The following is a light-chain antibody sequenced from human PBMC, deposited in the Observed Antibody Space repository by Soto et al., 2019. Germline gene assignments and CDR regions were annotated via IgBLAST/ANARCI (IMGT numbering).Light chain of an antibody. Sequence: EIVLTQSPATLSLSPGERATLSCRASQSVSSYLAWYQQKPGQAPRLLIYDASNRATGIQARFRGSGSGTEFTLTIDSLQSEDFAVYYCKQYNDWPPAFGGGTKVDIK. J-gene: IGKJ4*01. V-gene: IGKV3-11*01. CDR3: KQYNDWPPA. CDR2: DAS. CDR1: QSVSSY.